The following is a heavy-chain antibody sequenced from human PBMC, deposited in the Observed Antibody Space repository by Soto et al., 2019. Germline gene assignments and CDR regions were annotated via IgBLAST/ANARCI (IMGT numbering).Heavy chain of an antibody. CDR3: ARSGTVTTGAYYYYGMDV. CDR2: INPNSGGT. V-gene: IGHV1-2*04. J-gene: IGHJ6*02. Sequence: QVPLVQSGAEVKKPGASVKVSCKASGYTFTGYYMHWVRQAPGQGLEWMGWINPNSGGTNYAQKFQGWVTMTRDTSISTAYMELSRLRSDDTAVYYCARSGTVTTGAYYYYGMDVWGQGTTVTVSS. D-gene: IGHD4-17*01. CDR1: GYTFTGYY.